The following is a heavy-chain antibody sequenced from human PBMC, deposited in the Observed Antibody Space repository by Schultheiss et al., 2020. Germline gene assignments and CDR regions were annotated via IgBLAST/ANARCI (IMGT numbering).Heavy chain of an antibody. D-gene: IGHD2-15*01. V-gene: IGHV4-4*02. J-gene: IGHJ6*02. CDR3: ASGSNHYYYYGMDV. CDR1: GGSISSSNW. CDR2: IYHSGST. Sequence: SETLSLTCAVSGGSISSSNWWSWVRQPPGKGLEWIGEIYHSGSTNYNPSLKSRVTISVDTSKNQFSLKLSSVTAADTAVYYCASGSNHYYYYGMDVWGQGTTVTVSS.